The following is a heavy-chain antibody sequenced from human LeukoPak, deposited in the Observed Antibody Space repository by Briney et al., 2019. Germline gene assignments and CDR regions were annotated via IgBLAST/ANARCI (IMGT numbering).Heavy chain of an antibody. CDR2: IYSGGST. D-gene: IGHD3-10*01. J-gene: IGHJ3*02. CDR3: AKSIDYYGSAHAFDI. V-gene: IGHV3-53*01. CDR1: GFTVSSNY. Sequence: PGGSLRFSFAASGFTVSSNYISWVRQAPGKGLDWVSVIYSGGSTYYADSVKGRFTISRDNSKNTLYLQMNSLRADDTAIFYCAKSIDYYGSAHAFDIWGQGTMVTVSS.